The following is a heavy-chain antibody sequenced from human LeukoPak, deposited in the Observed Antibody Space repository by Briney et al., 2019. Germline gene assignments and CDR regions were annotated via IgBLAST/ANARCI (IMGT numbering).Heavy chain of an antibody. D-gene: IGHD3-10*01. Sequence: GGSLRLSCAASGFTFSSYAMHWVRQAPGKGLEYVSAISGNGGNTIYENSVKGRFTISRDNSKNTLYLQMGSLKPEDTAVYYGARDKDASGGESGYSDYWGQGNLVTVSS. CDR3: ARDKDASGGESGYSDY. J-gene: IGHJ4*02. CDR2: ISGNGGNT. CDR1: GFTFSSYA. V-gene: IGHV3-64*01.